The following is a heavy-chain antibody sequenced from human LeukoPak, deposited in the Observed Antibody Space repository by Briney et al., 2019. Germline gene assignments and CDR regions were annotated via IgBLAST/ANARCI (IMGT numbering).Heavy chain of an antibody. Sequence: PSETLSLTCAVYGGSFSGYYWSWIRQPPGKWLEWIGEINHSGSTNYNPSLKSRVTISVDTSKNQFSLKLSSVTAADTAVYYCARERSGYYYYYYMDVWGKGTTVPVSS. CDR2: INHSGST. J-gene: IGHJ6*03. V-gene: IGHV4-34*01. CDR3: ARERSGYYYYYYMDV. D-gene: IGHD3-10*01. CDR1: GGSFSGYY.